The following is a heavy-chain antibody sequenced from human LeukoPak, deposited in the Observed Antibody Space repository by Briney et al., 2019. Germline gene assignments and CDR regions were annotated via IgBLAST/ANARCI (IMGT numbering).Heavy chain of an antibody. CDR2: ISSSGSTI. CDR1: GFTFSSYE. V-gene: IGHV3-48*03. J-gene: IGHJ4*02. CDR3: ARDRLLWFGELLWAFDY. Sequence: GGSLRLSCAASGFTFSSYEMNWVRQAPGKGLEWVSYISSSGSTIYYADSVKGRFTISRDNSKNTLYLQMNSLRAEDTAVYYCARDRLLWFGELLWAFDYWGQGTLVTVSS. D-gene: IGHD3-10*01.